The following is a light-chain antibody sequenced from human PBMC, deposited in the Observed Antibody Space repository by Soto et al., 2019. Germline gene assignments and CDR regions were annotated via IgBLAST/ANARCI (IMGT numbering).Light chain of an antibody. J-gene: IGKJ2*01. Sequence: DIQLTQSPSFMSASVGDRVTITCRASQGISGYLAWYQQKPGRAPTLLIYAASTLRSGVPSRFSGSGSGTEFTLTISSLQPEDFATYYCQRLNSFPHAFGQGTRLEIK. CDR3: QRLNSFPHA. V-gene: IGKV1-9*01. CDR2: AAS. CDR1: QGISGY.